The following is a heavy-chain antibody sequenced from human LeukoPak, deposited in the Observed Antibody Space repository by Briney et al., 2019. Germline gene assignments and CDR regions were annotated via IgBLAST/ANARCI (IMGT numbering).Heavy chain of an antibody. J-gene: IGHJ4*02. D-gene: IGHD2-21*02. CDR1: GFTFENYA. CDR3: AKDGALSPRRWTAINYFDY. Sequence: GGSLRLSCVTSGFTFENYAMHWVRQAPGKGLEWVSGISWNGGSIGYADFAKGRFTISRDNAKNSLYLQMNSLRAEDTALYYCAKDGALSPRRWTAINYFDYWGQGTLVTVSS. V-gene: IGHV3-9*01. CDR2: ISWNGGSI.